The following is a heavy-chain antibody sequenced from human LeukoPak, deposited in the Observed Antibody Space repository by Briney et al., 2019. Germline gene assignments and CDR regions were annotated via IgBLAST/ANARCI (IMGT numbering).Heavy chain of an antibody. V-gene: IGHV4-39*07. D-gene: IGHD6-13*01. J-gene: IGHJ4*02. Sequence: PSETLSLTCTVSGGSISSSSYYWGWIRQPPGRGLEWIVSIYYSGSTYYNPSLKSRVTISVDTSKNQFSLKLSSVTAADTAVYYCARVLGSSWYLGGYYFDYWGQGTLVTVSS. CDR3: ARVLGSSWYLGGYYFDY. CDR2: IYYSGST. CDR1: GGSISSSSYY.